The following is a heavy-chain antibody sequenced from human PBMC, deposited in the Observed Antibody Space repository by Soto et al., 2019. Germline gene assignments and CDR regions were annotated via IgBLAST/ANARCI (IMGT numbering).Heavy chain of an antibody. D-gene: IGHD2-2*01. Sequence: QVQLQESGPGLVKPSQTLSLTCTVSGGSISSGGYYWSWIRQHPGKGLEWLGYIYYSGSTYYNPSLKSRVTISVDTSKNQFSLKLSSVTAADTAVYYCARDSKRLSRYYYYGMDVWGQGTTVTVSS. CDR1: GGSISSGGYY. CDR2: IYYSGST. CDR3: ARDSKRLSRYYYYGMDV. J-gene: IGHJ6*02. V-gene: IGHV4-31*03.